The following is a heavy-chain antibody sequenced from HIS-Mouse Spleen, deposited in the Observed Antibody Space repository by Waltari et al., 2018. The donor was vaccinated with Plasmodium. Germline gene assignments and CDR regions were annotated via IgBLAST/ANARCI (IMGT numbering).Heavy chain of an antibody. Sequence: QVTLRESGPALVKPTQTLTLTCTFSGFSLSTSGMCVGWIRQPPGKALEWLARIYWDDDKYYSTSLKTRLTISKDTATYYCARTTYSSSSAKYYYYGMDVWGQGTTVTVSS. CDR2: IYWDDDK. V-gene: IGHV2-70*15. D-gene: IGHD6-6*01. CDR3: DV. J-gene: IGHJ6*02. CDR1: GFSLSTSGMC.